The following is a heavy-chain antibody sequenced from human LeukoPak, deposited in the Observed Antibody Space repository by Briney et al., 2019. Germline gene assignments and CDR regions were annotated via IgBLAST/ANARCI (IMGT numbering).Heavy chain of an antibody. CDR2: INPNSGGT. Sequence: AASVKVSCKASGYTFTGHYMHWVRQAPGQGLEWMGWINPNSGGTNYAQKFQGWVTMTRDTSISTAYMELSRLRSDDTAVYYCARDPLLRIAARTTGYYGMDVWGQGTTVTVSS. D-gene: IGHD6-6*01. CDR1: GYTFTGHY. J-gene: IGHJ6*02. V-gene: IGHV1-2*04. CDR3: ARDPLLRIAARTTGYYGMDV.